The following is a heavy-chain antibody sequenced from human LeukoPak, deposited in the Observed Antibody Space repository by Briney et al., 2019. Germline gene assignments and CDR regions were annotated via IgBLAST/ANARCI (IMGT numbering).Heavy chain of an antibody. D-gene: IGHD7-27*01. Sequence: GGSLRLSCAASGFTFSNYEMNWVRQAPGKGLEWVSYISSSGTTIQYADSVKGRFTISRDNAKNSLYLQMNSLRAEDTAVYYCARDRWGLDYWGQGTLVTVSA. J-gene: IGHJ4*02. CDR1: GFTFSNYE. CDR2: ISSSGTTI. CDR3: ARDRWGLDY. V-gene: IGHV3-48*03.